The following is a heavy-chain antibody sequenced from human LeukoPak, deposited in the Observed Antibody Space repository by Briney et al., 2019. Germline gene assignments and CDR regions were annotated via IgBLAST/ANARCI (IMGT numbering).Heavy chain of an antibody. Sequence: ASVKVSCKASGYTFTGYYMHWVRQAPGQGLEWMGWINPNSGGTNYAQKFQGRVTMTRDTSISTAYMELSSLRSEDTAVYYCAIATMIVVRILDYWGQGTLVTVSS. D-gene: IGHD3-22*01. J-gene: IGHJ4*02. V-gene: IGHV1-2*02. CDR1: GYTFTGYY. CDR2: INPNSGGT. CDR3: AIATMIVVRILDY.